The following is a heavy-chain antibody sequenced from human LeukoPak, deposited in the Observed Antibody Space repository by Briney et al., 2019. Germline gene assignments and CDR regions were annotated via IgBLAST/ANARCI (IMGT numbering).Heavy chain of an antibody. J-gene: IGHJ4*02. CDR2: IYHSGST. Sequence: PSETLSLTCTISGGSITGYYWSWIRQPPGKGLEWIGYIYHSGSTNYNPSLKSRVTISVDTSKNQFSLKLSSVTAADTAVYYCASGWYDAGGDHYWGQGTLVTVSS. D-gene: IGHD6-19*01. CDR1: GGSITGYY. CDR3: ASGWYDAGGDHY. V-gene: IGHV4-59*01.